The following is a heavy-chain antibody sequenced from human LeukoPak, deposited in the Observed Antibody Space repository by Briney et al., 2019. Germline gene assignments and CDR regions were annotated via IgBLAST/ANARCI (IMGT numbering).Heavy chain of an antibody. D-gene: IGHD1-26*01. J-gene: IGHJ4*02. V-gene: IGHV3-74*01. Sequence: PGGSLRLSCAASGFTFSRYWMHWVRQAPGKGLVWVSRISSDGSSTSYADFVKGRFTISRDNAKNTLYLQMNSLRAEDTAVYYCVRDSGSSEYYFDYWGQGTLVTVSS. CDR2: ISSDGSST. CDR3: VRDSGSSEYYFDY. CDR1: GFTFSRYW.